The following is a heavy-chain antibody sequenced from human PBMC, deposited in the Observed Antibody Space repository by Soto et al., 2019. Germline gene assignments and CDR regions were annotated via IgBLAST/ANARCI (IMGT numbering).Heavy chain of an antibody. Sequence: PGGSLRLSCAASGFTFSSYAMSWVRQAPGKGLEWVSAISGSGGSTYYADSVKGRFTISRDNSKNTLYLQMNSLRAEDTAVYYCAKVNKLMTTVTTSDYWGQGTLVTVSS. D-gene: IGHD4-17*01. CDR2: ISGSGGST. J-gene: IGHJ4*02. V-gene: IGHV3-23*01. CDR3: AKVNKLMTTVTTSDY. CDR1: GFTFSSYA.